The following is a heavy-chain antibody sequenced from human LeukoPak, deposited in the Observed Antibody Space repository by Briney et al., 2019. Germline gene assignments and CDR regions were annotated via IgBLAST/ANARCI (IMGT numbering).Heavy chain of an antibody. D-gene: IGHD6-13*01. J-gene: IGHJ5*02. CDR3: ARGRRAAAGTGWFDP. Sequence: SETLTLTCTVSGGSISSYYWSWIRQPPGKGLEWIGYIYYSGSTNYNPSLKSRVTISVDTSKNQFSLKLSSVTAADTAVYYCARGRRAAAGTGWFDPWGQGTLVTVSS. CDR1: GGSISSYY. V-gene: IGHV4-59*01. CDR2: IYYSGST.